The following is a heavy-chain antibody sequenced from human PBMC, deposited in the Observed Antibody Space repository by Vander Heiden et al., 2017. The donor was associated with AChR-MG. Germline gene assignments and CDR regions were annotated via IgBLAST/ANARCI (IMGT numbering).Heavy chain of an antibody. CDR3: ARSAGGAFDI. Sequence: QVPLVQSGAEVVKPGASVTVPCKTSGYTFTICYIHWVRQAPGQGLEWMGYINPDTGVTTSAQTFQGRLTMTRDASVTTAYMELTRLTSDDTAMYYCARSAGGAFDIWGQGTSLIVSS. CDR2: INPDTGVT. J-gene: IGHJ3*02. V-gene: IGHV1-2*02. D-gene: IGHD3-16*01. CDR1: GYTFTICY.